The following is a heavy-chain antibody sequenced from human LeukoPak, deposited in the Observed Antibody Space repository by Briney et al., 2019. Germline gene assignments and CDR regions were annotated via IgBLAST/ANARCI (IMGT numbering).Heavy chain of an antibody. CDR3: AKELQRIQLWSDYYYYGMDV. CDR1: GFTFSSYG. CDR2: ISYDGSNK. D-gene: IGHD5-18*01. Sequence: GRSLRLSCAASGFTFSSYGMHWVRQAPGKGLEWVAVISYDGSNKYYADSVKGRFTISRDNAKNSLYLQMNSLRAEDTALYYCAKELQRIQLWSDYYYYGMDVWGQGTTVTVSS. V-gene: IGHV3-30*18. J-gene: IGHJ6*02.